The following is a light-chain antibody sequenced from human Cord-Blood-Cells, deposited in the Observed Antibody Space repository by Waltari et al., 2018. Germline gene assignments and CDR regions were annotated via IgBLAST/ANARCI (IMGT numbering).Light chain of an antibody. CDR3: QQYNNWLPFT. V-gene: IGKV3-15*01. Sequence: EIVMTQSPATLSVSPGDRATLSCRASQSVSSNLAWYQQKPGQAPRLLIYGASTRATGIPARFSGSGSGTEFTLTISSLQSEDFAVYYCQQYNNWLPFTFGPGTKVDIK. J-gene: IGKJ3*01. CDR1: QSVSSN. CDR2: GAS.